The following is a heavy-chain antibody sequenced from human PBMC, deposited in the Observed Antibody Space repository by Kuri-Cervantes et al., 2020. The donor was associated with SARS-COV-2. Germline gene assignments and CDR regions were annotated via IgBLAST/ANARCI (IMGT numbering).Heavy chain of an antibody. CDR3: AKDRMVQGVIRGTAFDP. D-gene: IGHD3-10*01. V-gene: IGHV3-9*01. Sequence: SLRLSCAASGFTFDDYAMHWVRQAPGKGLEWVSGISWNSGSIGYADSVKGRFTISRDNAKNSLYLQMNSLRAEDTALHYCAKDRMVQGVIRGTAFDPWGQGTLVTVSS. J-gene: IGHJ5*02. CDR2: ISWNSGSI. CDR1: GFTFDDYA.